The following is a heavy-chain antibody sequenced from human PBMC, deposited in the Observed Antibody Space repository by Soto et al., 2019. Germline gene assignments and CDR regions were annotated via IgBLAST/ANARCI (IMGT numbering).Heavy chain of an antibody. V-gene: IGHV3-23*01. CDR3: AKGSFDSSGYYYGWFDS. D-gene: IGHD3-22*01. Sequence: EVQLLESGGGLVQPGGSLRLSCSASGFTFRFYAMTWVRQAPGKELEWVSALGGSGGTTYYAGSVKGRFTISRDNSKNTLYLQMNSLGVEDTAMYYCAKGSFDSSGYYYGWFDSWGQGTLVSVSS. J-gene: IGHJ5*01. CDR2: LGGSGGTT. CDR1: GFTFRFYA.